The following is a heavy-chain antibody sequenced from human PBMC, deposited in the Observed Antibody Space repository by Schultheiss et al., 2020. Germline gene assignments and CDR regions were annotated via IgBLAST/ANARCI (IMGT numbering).Heavy chain of an antibody. CDR1: GGTFSSYA. J-gene: IGHJ6*02. CDR2: IIPIFGTA. CDR3: ARAHYGDYDYYYYGMDV. V-gene: IGHV1-69*13. D-gene: IGHD4-17*01. Sequence: SVKVSCKASGGTFSSYAISWVRQAPGQGLEWMGGIIPIFGTANYAQKFQGRVTITADESTSTAYMELSSLRSEDTAVYYCARAHYGDYDYYYYGMDVWGQGTTVTVSS.